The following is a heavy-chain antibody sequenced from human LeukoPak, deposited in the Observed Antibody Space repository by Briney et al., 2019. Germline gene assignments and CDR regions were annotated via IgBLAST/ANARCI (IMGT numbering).Heavy chain of an antibody. V-gene: IGHV4-39*07. CDR3: AKNYDDSGVIVVDDVFDI. Sequence: PSETLSLTCTASGDSISSTIYYLAWIRQAPGKGLEWIGTISYSGNTYYNPSLKSRIAISVDTSRNHFSLRLSSVTAADTAIYYCAKNYDDSGVIVVDDVFDIWGQGTVVSVSS. CDR1: GDSISSTIYY. D-gene: IGHD3-22*01. J-gene: IGHJ3*02. CDR2: ISYSGNT.